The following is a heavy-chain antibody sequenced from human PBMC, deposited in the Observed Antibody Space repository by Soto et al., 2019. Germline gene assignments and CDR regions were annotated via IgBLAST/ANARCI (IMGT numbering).Heavy chain of an antibody. V-gene: IGHV3-23*01. Sequence: EVHLLESGGGLVQPGGSLRLSCAASGFIFSRYAMTWVRQAPGKGLEWVSAITGGGFSTYYTDSVKGRFTISRDNSKNTLYLQMNRLRAEDTAVYLCAKGGVRGVQMDVWGQGTTVTVSS. CDR1: GFIFSRYA. CDR2: ITGGGFST. D-gene: IGHD3-10*01. J-gene: IGHJ6*02. CDR3: AKGGVRGVQMDV.